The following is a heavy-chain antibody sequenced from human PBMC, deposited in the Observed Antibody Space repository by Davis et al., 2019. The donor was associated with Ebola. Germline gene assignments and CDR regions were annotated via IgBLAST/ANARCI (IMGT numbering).Heavy chain of an antibody. J-gene: IGHJ6*02. CDR1: GGSISSSSYY. D-gene: IGHD3-10*01. V-gene: IGHV4-39*01. CDR3: ARHPRNPGADV. Sequence: GSLRLSCTVSGGSISSSSYYWSWIRQPPGKGLEWIGEINHSGSTNYNPSLKSRVTISGDTSRNQFSLRLRSVTAADTAVYYCARHPRNPGADVWGQGTTVTVSS. CDR2: INHSGST.